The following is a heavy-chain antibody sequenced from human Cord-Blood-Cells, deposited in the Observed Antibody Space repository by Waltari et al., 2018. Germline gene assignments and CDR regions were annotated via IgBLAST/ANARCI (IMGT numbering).Heavy chain of an antibody. V-gene: IGHV3-7*01. Sequence: EVQLVESGGGLVQPGGSLRLSCAASGFTFSSYWTRWVRQAPGKGLEWVANIKQDGSEKYYVDSVKGRFTISRDNAKNSLYLQMNSLRAEDTAVYYCARSSYAFDIWGQGTMVTVSS. J-gene: IGHJ3*02. D-gene: IGHD6-13*01. CDR1: GFTFSSYW. CDR2: IKQDGSEK. CDR3: ARSSYAFDI.